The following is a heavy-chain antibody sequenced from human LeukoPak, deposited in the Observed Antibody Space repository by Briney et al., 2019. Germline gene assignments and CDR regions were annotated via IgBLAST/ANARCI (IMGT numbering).Heavy chain of an antibody. CDR1: GFTFSDYY. CDR3: ASDGLAYDSSGFHFDY. Sequence: GGSLRLFCAASGFTFSDYYMSWIRQAPGKGLEWVSYISSGGSSIYYADSVKGRLTISRDNAKNSLYLQMNSLRAEDTAVYYCASDGLAYDSSGFHFDYWSQGSLVTVSS. CDR2: ISSGGSSI. D-gene: IGHD3-22*01. J-gene: IGHJ4*02. V-gene: IGHV3-11*01.